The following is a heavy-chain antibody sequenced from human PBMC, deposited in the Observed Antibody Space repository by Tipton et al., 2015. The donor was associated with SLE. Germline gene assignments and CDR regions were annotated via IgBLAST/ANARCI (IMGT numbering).Heavy chain of an antibody. CDR3: ARDRDFSHYYYYGMDV. V-gene: IGHV4-61*02. CDR1: GDSINTMTYF. J-gene: IGHJ6*02. D-gene: IGHD2/OR15-2a*01. Sequence: TLSLTCFVSGDSINTMTYFWSWIRQPAGKGLEWIGRISISGSTNYNPSLKSRVTISVDTSKNQFSLKLSSVTAADTAVYYCARDRDFSHYYYYGMDVWGQGTTVTVSS. CDR2: ISISGST.